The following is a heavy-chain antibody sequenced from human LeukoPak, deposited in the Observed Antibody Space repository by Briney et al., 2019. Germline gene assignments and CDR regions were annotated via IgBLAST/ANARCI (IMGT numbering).Heavy chain of an antibody. D-gene: IGHD5-18*01. V-gene: IGHV4-59*01. CDR1: GGSISSYY. Sequence: SETLSLTCTVSGGSISSYYWSWIRQPPGKGLEWIGYIYYSGSTNYNPSLKSRVTISVDTSKNQFSLKLSPVTAADTAVYYCARAATGVTPFDYWGQGTLVTVSS. J-gene: IGHJ4*02. CDR2: IYYSGST. CDR3: ARAATGVTPFDY.